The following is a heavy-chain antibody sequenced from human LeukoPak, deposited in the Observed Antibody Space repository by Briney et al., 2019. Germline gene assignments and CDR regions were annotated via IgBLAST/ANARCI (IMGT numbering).Heavy chain of an antibody. CDR1: GGSISSYY. J-gene: IGHJ3*02. CDR3: ASVGSYCYDSSGPSNAFDI. D-gene: IGHD3-22*01. V-gene: IGHV4-59*01. CDR2: IYYSGSS. Sequence: SETLSLTCTVSGGSISSYYWSWLRQPPGKGLEWIGYIYYSGSSNYNPSLKSRVTISVATSKNQFSLKLSSVTAADTAVYYCASVGSYCYDSSGPSNAFDIWGQGTTVTVSS.